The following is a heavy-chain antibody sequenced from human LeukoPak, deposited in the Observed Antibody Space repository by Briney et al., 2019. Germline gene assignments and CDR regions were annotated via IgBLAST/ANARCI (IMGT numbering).Heavy chain of an antibody. CDR3: ARELGYSYGHRGDY. J-gene: IGHJ4*02. V-gene: IGHV3-48*01. D-gene: IGHD5-18*01. CDR2: ISSSSSTI. Sequence: PGGSLRLSCAASGFTFSSYSMNWVRQAPGKGLEWVSYISSSSSTIYYADSVKGRFTISRDNSKNTLYLQMNSLRAEDTAVYYCARELGYSYGHRGDYWGQGTLVTVSS. CDR1: GFTFSSYS.